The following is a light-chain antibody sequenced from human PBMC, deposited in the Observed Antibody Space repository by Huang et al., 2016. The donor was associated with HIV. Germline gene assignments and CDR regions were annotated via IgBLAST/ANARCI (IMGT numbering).Light chain of an antibody. Sequence: EIVMTQSPATLSVSPGERATLSCRASQSFSSNLAWYQQKPGQAPRLLIYGASTRATGIPARFSGSVSGTEFTLTISSLQSEDFAVYYCQQYNNWPPWTFSQGTKVEIK. J-gene: IGKJ1*01. CDR2: GAS. CDR3: QQYNNWPPWT. V-gene: IGKV3-15*01. CDR1: QSFSSN.